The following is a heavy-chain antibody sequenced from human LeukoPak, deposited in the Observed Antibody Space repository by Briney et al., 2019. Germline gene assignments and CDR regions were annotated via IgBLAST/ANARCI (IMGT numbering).Heavy chain of an antibody. V-gene: IGHV1-8*01. J-gene: IGHJ4*02. D-gene: IGHD3-10*01. CDR3: ARRIRAAPTDH. CDR1: GYTFTTYD. Sequence: ASVKVSCKASGYTFTTYDLNWVRQATGQGLEWMGWMNPNSGNTGYAQKFQGRVTMTRNTSISTAYMELNNLTSEDTAVYYCARRIRAAPTDHWGQGTLVTVSS. CDR2: MNPNSGNT.